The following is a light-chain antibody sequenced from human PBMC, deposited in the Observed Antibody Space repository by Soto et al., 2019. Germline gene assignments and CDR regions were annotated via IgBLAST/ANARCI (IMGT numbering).Light chain of an antibody. Sequence: DIQMTQSPSTLAASVGDRVTITCRASQSFGSWLAWYQQKPGKAPKLLIYKESSLRSGVPSRFSGSGSGTEFTLTVSSLQPDDFATYYCQQFSDNSWTFGQGTPVEIK. J-gene: IGKJ1*01. CDR2: KES. V-gene: IGKV1-5*03. CDR3: QQFSDNSWT. CDR1: QSFGSW.